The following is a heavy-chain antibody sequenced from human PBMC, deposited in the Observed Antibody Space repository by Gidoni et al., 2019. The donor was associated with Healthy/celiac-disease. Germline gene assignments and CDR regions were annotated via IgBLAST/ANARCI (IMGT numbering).Heavy chain of an antibody. CDR1: GFTFSSYS. Sequence: EVQLVESGGGLVKPGGSLRLSCAASGFTFSSYSMNWVRQAPGKGLEWVSAISSSSSYIYYADSVKGRFTISRDNAKNSLYLQMNSLRAEDTAVYYCASNKWELPSDYWGQGTLVTVSS. J-gene: IGHJ4*02. D-gene: IGHD1-26*01. CDR3: ASNKWELPSDY. CDR2: ISSSSSYI. V-gene: IGHV3-21*01.